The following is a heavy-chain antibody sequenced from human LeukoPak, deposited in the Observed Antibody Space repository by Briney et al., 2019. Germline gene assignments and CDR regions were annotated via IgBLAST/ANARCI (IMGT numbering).Heavy chain of an antibody. V-gene: IGHV4-59*12. CDR1: GGSISSYY. CDR2: IYYSGST. Sequence: SETLSLTCTVSGGSISSYYWSWIRQPPGKGLEWIGYIYYSGSTNYNPSLKSRVTISVDTSKNQFSLKLSSVTAADTAVYYCARDRDGYNYMDYYMDVWGKGTTVTVSS. J-gene: IGHJ6*03. D-gene: IGHD5-24*01. CDR3: ARDRDGYNYMDYYMDV.